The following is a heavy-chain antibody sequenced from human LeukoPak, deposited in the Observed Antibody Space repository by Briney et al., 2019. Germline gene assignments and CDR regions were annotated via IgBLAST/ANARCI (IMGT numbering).Heavy chain of an antibody. CDR1: GFTFSSYW. D-gene: IGHD3-10*01. J-gene: IGHJ3*02. CDR2: INTDGSST. CDR3: ARVTSVLLWCGESYHDAFDI. Sequence: GGSLRLACAASGFTFSSYWMHWVRQAPGKGLVWVSRINTDGSSTSYADSVKGRFTISRDNAKNTLYLQMNSLRAEDTAVYYCARVTSVLLWCGESYHDAFDIWGQGTMVTVSS. V-gene: IGHV3-74*01.